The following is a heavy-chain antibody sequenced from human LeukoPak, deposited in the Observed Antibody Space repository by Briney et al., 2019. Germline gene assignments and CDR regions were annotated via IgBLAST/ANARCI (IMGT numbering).Heavy chain of an antibody. D-gene: IGHD3-3*01. Sequence: ASVKVSCKASGYTFTGYYMHWVRQAPGQGLEWMGWINPNSGGTNYAQKLQGRVTMTRDTSVSTAYMELSRLRSDDTAVYYCARAAKGEWLLRASDIWGQGTMVTVSS. CDR3: ARAAKGEWLLRASDI. V-gene: IGHV1-2*02. CDR2: INPNSGGT. J-gene: IGHJ3*02. CDR1: GYTFTGYY.